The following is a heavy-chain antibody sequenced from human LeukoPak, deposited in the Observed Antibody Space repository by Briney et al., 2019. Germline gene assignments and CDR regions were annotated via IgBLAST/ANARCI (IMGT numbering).Heavy chain of an antibody. Sequence: SETLSLTCSVSSVSLSSYYWSWIRPPPGRGVEGVGYIYYIGSTNYNPSLKRRATIPLDTSINEFSLKLYSVTAADTAVYYCARAGYTYGQPSFDYWGQGTLVTVSS. V-gene: IGHV4-59*01. D-gene: IGHD5-18*01. CDR2: IYYIGST. J-gene: IGHJ4*02. CDR1: SVSLSSYY. CDR3: ARAGYTYGQPSFDY.